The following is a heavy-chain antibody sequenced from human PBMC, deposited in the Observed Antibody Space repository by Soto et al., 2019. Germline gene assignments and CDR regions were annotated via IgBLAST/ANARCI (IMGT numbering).Heavy chain of an antibody. D-gene: IGHD3-3*01. CDR3: ARDLQSGPLDY. Sequence: GGSLRLSCAASGFTFSSYGMHWVRQAPGKGLEWVAVIWYDGSNKYYADSVKGRFTISRDNSKNTLYLQMNSLRAEDTAVYYCARDLQSGPLDYWGQGTLVTVSS. CDR1: GFTFSSYG. J-gene: IGHJ4*02. CDR2: IWYDGSNK. V-gene: IGHV3-33*01.